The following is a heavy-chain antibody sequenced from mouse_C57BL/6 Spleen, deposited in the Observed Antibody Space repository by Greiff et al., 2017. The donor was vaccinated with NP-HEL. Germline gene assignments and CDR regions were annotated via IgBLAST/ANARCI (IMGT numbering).Heavy chain of an antibody. V-gene: IGHV1-82*01. CDR3: AEMGDDAMDY. D-gene: IGHD2-3*01. J-gene: IGHJ4*01. CDR1: GYAFSSSW. CDR2: IYPGDGDP. Sequence: VQLQQSGPELVKPGASVKISCKASGYAFSSSWMNWVKQRPGKGLEWIGRIYPGDGDPNYNGKFKGKATLTADKSSSTAYMQLSSLTSEDSAVYFCAEMGDDAMDYWGQGTSVTVSS.